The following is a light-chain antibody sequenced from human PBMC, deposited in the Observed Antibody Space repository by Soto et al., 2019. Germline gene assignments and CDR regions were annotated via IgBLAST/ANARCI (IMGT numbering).Light chain of an antibody. CDR2: EVY. V-gene: IGLV2-8*01. CDR1: SSDVGGYNY. Sequence: QSALTQPPSASGSAGQSVTISCTGTSSDVGGYNYVSWYQQHPGKAPKLIIYEVYKRPSGVPDRFSGSKSGNTAALTVSGLQAEDEADYYCSSYVGTNSYFFGTGTKLTVL. J-gene: IGLJ1*01. CDR3: SSYVGTNSYF.